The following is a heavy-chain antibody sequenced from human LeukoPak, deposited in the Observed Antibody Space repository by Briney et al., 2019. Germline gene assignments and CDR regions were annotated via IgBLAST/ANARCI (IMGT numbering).Heavy chain of an antibody. J-gene: IGHJ4*02. Sequence: PSETLSLTCTVSGGSISSYYWSWIRQPPGKGLEWIGYIYYSGSTNYNPSLKSRVTISVDTSKNQFSLKLSSVTAADTAVYYCARFLAVAGTADYWGQGTLVTVSS. CDR1: GGSISSYY. V-gene: IGHV4-59*01. D-gene: IGHD6-19*01. CDR2: IYYSGST. CDR3: ARFLAVAGTADY.